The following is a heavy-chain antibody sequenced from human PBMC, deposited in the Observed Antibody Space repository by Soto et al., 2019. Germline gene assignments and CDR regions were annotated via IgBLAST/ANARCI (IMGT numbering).Heavy chain of an antibody. CDR2: ISGSGGST. J-gene: IGHJ3*02. Sequence: GSLRLSCAASGFSFSSYAMSWVRQAPGKGLEWVSAISGSGGSTYYADSVKGRFTISRDNSKNTLYLQMNILRAEDTAVYYCAKVWGIAAAADAFDIWGQGTMVTVSS. D-gene: IGHD6-13*01. CDR1: GFSFSSYA. CDR3: AKVWGIAAAADAFDI. V-gene: IGHV3-23*01.